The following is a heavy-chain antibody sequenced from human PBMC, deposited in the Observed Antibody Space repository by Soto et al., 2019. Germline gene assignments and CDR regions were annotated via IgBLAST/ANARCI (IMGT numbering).Heavy chain of an antibody. J-gene: IGHJ4*01. CDR3: AGSGSPYYDTSDKLRLDY. V-gene: IGHV1-3*01. Sequence: ASVKVSCKASGYTFTSFAVLWVRQAPGQSLAWVGWINAEHGDTKYSQKFQGRVTFTRDTSASTAYMALSSLTSEDTAVYNWAGSGSPYYDTSDKLRLDYREHGTLVTVSS. D-gene: IGHD3-22*01. CDR1: GYTFTSFA. CDR2: INAEHGDT.